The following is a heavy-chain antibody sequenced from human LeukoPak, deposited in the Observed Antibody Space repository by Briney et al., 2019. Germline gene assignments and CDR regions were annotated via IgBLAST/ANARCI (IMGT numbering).Heavy chain of an antibody. J-gene: IGHJ6*02. V-gene: IGHV3-30-3*01. CDR2: ISYDGSNK. CDR1: GFTFSSYA. CDR3: ARDESPLDCSGGSCYPRWVGSYYYYGMDV. D-gene: IGHD2-15*01. Sequence: GGSLRLSCAASGFTFSSYAMHWVRQAPGKGLEWVAVISYDGSNKYYADSVKGRFTISRDNSKNTLYLQMNSLRAEDTAVYYCARDESPLDCSGGSCYPRWVGSYYYYGMDVWGQGTTVTVSS.